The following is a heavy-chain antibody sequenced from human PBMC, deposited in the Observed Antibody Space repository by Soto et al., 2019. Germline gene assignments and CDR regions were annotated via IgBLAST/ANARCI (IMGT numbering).Heavy chain of an antibody. V-gene: IGHV1-69*13. CDR2: IIPIFGTA. CDR3: ARDRLDYYDSSGYYGY. D-gene: IGHD3-22*01. J-gene: IGHJ4*02. CDR1: GGTFSSDA. Sequence: ASVKVSCKASGGTFSSDAISWVRQAPGQGLEWMGGIIPIFGTANYAQKFQGRVTITADESTSTAYMELSSLRSEDTAVYYCARDRLDYYDSSGYYGYWGQGTLVTVSS.